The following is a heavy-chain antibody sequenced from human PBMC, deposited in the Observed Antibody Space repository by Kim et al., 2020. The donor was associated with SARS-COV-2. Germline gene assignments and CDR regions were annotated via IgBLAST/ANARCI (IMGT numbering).Heavy chain of an antibody. V-gene: IGHV4-30-2*04. D-gene: IGHD3-22*01. J-gene: IGHJ4*02. Sequence: KSRVTISVDTSKNQFSRKLSSVTAADTAVYYCARLTYNHYYHSNTEGFDYWGQGTLVTVSS. CDR3: ARLTYNHYYHSNTEGFDY.